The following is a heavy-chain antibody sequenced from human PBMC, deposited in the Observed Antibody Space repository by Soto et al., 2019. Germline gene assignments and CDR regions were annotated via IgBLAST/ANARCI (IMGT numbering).Heavy chain of an antibody. Sequence: ASVKVSCKVSGYTLTELSMHWVRQAPGKGLEWMGGFDPEDGETIYAQKFQGGVTMTEDTSTDTAYMELSSLRSEDTAVYYCAAVSFLCCGGGSCYPYYYYYGMDVWGQGTTVTVSS. J-gene: IGHJ6*02. CDR1: GYTLTELS. CDR2: FDPEDGET. D-gene: IGHD2-15*01. CDR3: AAVSFLCCGGGSCYPYYYYYGMDV. V-gene: IGHV1-24*01.